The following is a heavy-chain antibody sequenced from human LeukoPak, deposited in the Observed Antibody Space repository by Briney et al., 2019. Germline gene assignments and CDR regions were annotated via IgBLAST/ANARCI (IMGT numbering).Heavy chain of an antibody. CDR1: GFTFSSYA. Sequence: GGSLRLSCAASGFTFSSYAMSWVRQAPGKGLEWVSVISGSGGSTYYADSVKGRFTISRDNSKNTLYLQMNSLRAEDTAVCYCAKARDYYTAMVTDWGQGTLVTVSS. J-gene: IGHJ4*02. D-gene: IGHD5-18*01. CDR3: AKARDYYTAMVTD. CDR2: ISGSGGST. V-gene: IGHV3-23*01.